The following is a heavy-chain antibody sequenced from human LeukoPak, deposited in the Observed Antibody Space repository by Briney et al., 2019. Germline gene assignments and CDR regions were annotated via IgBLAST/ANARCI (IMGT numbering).Heavy chain of an antibody. J-gene: IGHJ4*02. D-gene: IGHD6-19*01. Sequence: PGGSLRLSCAASGFTLKSYAMHWVRQAPGKGLEWVSYISSSSSTIYYADSVKGRFTISRDNAENSLYLQVHSLRDEDAAVYYCARDYKSSSGWTVDYWGQGTLVTVSS. CDR1: GFTLKSYA. V-gene: IGHV3-48*02. CDR3: ARDYKSSSGWTVDY. CDR2: ISSSSSTI.